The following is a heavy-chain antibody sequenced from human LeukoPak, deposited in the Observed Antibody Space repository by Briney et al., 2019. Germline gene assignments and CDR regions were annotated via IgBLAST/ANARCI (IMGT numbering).Heavy chain of an antibody. Sequence: SETLSLTCAVYGGSFSGYYWSWIRQPPGKGLEWIGEINHSGSTNYNPSLKSRVTISVDTSKNQFSLKLSSVTAADTAVYYCAREGRHCSGGSCYSGGYFDYWGQGTLVTVSS. V-gene: IGHV4-34*01. CDR3: AREGRHCSGGSCYSGGYFDY. D-gene: IGHD2-15*01. J-gene: IGHJ4*02. CDR2: INHSGST. CDR1: GGSFSGYY.